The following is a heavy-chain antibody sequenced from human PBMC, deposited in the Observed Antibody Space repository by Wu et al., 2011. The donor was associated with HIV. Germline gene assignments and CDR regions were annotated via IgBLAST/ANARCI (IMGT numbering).Heavy chain of an antibody. CDR3: AREESSLTRVSSYFYGMDV. CDR1: GGTFTSYA. D-gene: IGHD5/OR15-5a*01. J-gene: IGHJ6*02. Sequence: QVQLVQSGAEVKKPGSSVKVSCKASGGTFTSYAVSWVRLTPGQGLEWMGRIIPMFDTANYAQNFQSRLTITADKSTSTAYMELKSLRFDDTAVYYCAREESSLTRVSSYFYGMDVWGQGTTVTVSS. V-gene: IGHV1-69*14. CDR2: IIPMFDTA.